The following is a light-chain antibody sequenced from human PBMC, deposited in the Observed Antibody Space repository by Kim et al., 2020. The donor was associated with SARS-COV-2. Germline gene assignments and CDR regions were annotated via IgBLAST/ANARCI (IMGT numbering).Light chain of an antibody. CDR2: GAS. CDR1: QSVSNNY. CDR3: QQYGSSPYT. J-gene: IGKJ2*01. Sequence: EIVLTQSPGTLSLSPGERATLSCRASQSVSNNYLAWYQQKPGQATSLLVYGASSRATGIPDMFSGSGSGKVFPLTISRLEPEDFAVYYCQQYGSSPYTFGQGTKLQI. V-gene: IGKV3-20*01.